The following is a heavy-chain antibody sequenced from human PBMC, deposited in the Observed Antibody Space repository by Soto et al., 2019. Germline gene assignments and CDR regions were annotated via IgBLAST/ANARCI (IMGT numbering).Heavy chain of an antibody. Sequence: GASVKVSCKASGGTFSSYAISWVRQAPGQGLEWMGGIIPIFGTASYAQKFQGRVTITADESTSTAYMLYLQMNSLRVEDTAVYYCARFPLGFGVPWFDPWGQGTLVTVS. CDR3: ARFPLGFGVPWFDP. CDR1: GGTFSSYA. J-gene: IGHJ5*02. CDR2: IIPIFGTA. V-gene: IGHV1-69*13. D-gene: IGHD3-10*01.